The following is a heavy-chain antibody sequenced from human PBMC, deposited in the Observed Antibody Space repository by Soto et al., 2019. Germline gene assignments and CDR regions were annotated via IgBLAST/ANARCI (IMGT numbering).Heavy chain of an antibody. V-gene: IGHV4-38-2*02. CDR3: ARYEYDSSGHEDEH. CDR2: IYHRGAT. Sequence: SETLSLTCSVSGYSINRGYYWGWIRQAPGKGLEWIGSIYHRGATYYTPSFKTRATISLDTSKNQFTLRLTSVTAADTAVYFCARYEYDSSGHEDEHWGQGTLVTVSS. CDR1: GYSINRGYY. D-gene: IGHD3-22*01. J-gene: IGHJ4*02.